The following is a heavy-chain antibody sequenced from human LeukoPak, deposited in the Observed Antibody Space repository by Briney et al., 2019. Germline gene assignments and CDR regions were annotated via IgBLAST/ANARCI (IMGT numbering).Heavy chain of an antibody. Sequence: ASVKVSCKASGYTHTTDGISWVRQAPGQGLEWMGWIDTYSGKTNYAQKFRGRVTMTSDTSTSTAYMELRSLRSDDTAVYYCARDRGIAEADSFDPWGQGTLVTVSS. CDR1: GYTHTTDG. J-gene: IGHJ5*02. CDR2: IDTYSGKT. D-gene: IGHD6-13*01. CDR3: ARDRGIAEADSFDP. V-gene: IGHV1-18*01.